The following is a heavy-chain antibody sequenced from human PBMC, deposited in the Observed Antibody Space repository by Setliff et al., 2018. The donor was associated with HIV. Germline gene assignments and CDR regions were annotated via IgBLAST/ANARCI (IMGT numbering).Heavy chain of an antibody. CDR2: FYHSGST. CDR3: ARTVPHSAAQDAFDI. CDR1: GYSISSGYY. Sequence: ASETLSLTCAVSGYSISSGYYWAWIRQSPGKGLEWIGIFYHSGSTYYNPSLKSRVTISVDTSKNQLSLKLTSVTAEDTGVYYCARTVPHSAAQDAFDIWGQGTVVTVSS. V-gene: IGHV4-38-2*01. D-gene: IGHD4-4*01. J-gene: IGHJ3*02.